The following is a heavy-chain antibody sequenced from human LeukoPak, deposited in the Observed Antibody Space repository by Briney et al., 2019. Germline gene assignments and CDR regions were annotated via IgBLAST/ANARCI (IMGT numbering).Heavy chain of an antibody. CDR1: GGSISSGDYY. Sequence: SETLSLTCTVSGGSISSGDYYWSWIRQPPGKGLEWIGYIYYSGSTYYNPSLKSRVTISVDTSKSQFSLKLSSVTAADTAVYYCARHLTYYYDSSGQNPGDAFDIWGQGTMVTVSS. CDR2: IYYSGST. D-gene: IGHD3-22*01. CDR3: ARHLTYYYDSSGQNPGDAFDI. J-gene: IGHJ3*02. V-gene: IGHV4-30-4*01.